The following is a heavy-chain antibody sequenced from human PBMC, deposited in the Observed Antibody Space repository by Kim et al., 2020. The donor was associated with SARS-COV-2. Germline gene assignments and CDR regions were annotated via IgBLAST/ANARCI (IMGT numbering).Heavy chain of an antibody. CDR2: IKSKTDGGTT. D-gene: IGHD2-15*01. V-gene: IGHV3-15*01. CDR1: GFTFSNAW. CDR3: TTQRITQTVYCSGGSCYSEYYYYGMDV. Sequence: GGSLRLSCAASGFTFSNAWMSWVRQAPGKGLEWVGRIKSKTDGGTTDYAAPVKGRFTISRDDSKNTLYLQMNSLKTEDTAVYYCTTQRITQTVYCSGGSCYSEYYYYGMDVWGQGTTVTVSS. J-gene: IGHJ6*02.